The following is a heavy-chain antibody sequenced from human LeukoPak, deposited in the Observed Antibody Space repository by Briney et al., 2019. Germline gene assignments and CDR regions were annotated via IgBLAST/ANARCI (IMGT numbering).Heavy chain of an antibody. CDR3: AKDRHAPGRYCSSTTCFPFDS. Sequence: GGSLRLSCAASGFTFSSYGMHWVRQAPGKGLEWVAVISYDGSNKYYADSVKGRFTISRDNSKNTLYLQMNSLRAEDTAVYYCAKDRHAPGRYCSSTTCFPFDSWGQGTLVTVSS. CDR1: GFTFSSYG. J-gene: IGHJ5*01. V-gene: IGHV3-30*18. D-gene: IGHD2-2*01. CDR2: ISYDGSNK.